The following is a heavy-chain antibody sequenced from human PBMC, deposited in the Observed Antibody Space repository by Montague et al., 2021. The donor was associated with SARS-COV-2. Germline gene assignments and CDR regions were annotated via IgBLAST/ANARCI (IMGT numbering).Heavy chain of an antibody. Sequence: SETLSLTCSVSGGSFSSGDSYWGWLRQAPGKGLEWIGDLHYAGSAYYXPSLRSRVTISADTSKNQFSLKLNSATAADTAVYYCVATYNGNWYYFDYWGQGTLVTVSS. V-gene: IGHV4-39*01. J-gene: IGHJ4*02. CDR2: LHYAGSA. D-gene: IGHD6-13*01. CDR1: GGSFSSGDSY. CDR3: VATYNGNWYYFDY.